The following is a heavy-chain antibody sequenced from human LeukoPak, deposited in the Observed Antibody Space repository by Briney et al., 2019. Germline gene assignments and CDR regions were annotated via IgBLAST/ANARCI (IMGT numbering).Heavy chain of an antibody. J-gene: IGHJ3*02. CDR3: ARGTHVDIVATIFSDPSSAFDI. CDR1: GGSVSSGSYY. V-gene: IGHV4-61*01. Sequence: PSETLSLTCTVSGGSVSSGSYYWSWIRQPPGKGLEWIGYIYYSGSTNYNPSLKSRVTISVDTSKNQFSLKLSSVTAADTAVYYCARGTHVDIVATIFSDPSSAFDIWGQGTMVTVSS. D-gene: IGHD5-12*01. CDR2: IYYSGST.